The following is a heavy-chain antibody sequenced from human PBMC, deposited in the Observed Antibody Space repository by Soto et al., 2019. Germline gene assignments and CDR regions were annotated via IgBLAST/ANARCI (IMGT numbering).Heavy chain of an antibody. CDR1: GYIFSDYY. CDR3: GRAGGSGWSLDY. CDR2: ISTSVTII. J-gene: IGHJ4*02. Sequence: GESLKISCAASGYIFSDYYMTWIRQAPGKGLEWVSYISTSVTIISYADSVKGRFTISRDDAKNSLYLQMNSLRADDTAIYYCGRAGGSGWSLDYWGQGTLVTVSS. V-gene: IGHV3-11*01. D-gene: IGHD6-19*01.